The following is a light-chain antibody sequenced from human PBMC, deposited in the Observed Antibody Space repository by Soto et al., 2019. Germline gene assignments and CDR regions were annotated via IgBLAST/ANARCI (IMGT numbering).Light chain of an antibody. J-gene: IGKJ5*01. V-gene: IGKV2D-29*02. CDR1: QSLLHITGETF. CDR2: EVS. Sequence: DVVMTQTPLSLSVAPGQPASISCKSSQSLLHITGETFLFWYLQKPGQSPQLLIYEVSTRVSGVPDRFSGSGSGKDVTLQISRVETDEVAIYYCMQSTQLPPTFGQGTRLG. CDR3: MQSTQLPPT.